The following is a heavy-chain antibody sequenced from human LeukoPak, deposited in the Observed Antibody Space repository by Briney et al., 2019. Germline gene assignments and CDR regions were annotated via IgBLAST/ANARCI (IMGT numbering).Heavy chain of an antibody. D-gene: IGHD2-15*01. CDR3: ARGAVVAATRVYYYYMDV. CDR2: INHSGST. V-gene: IGHV4-34*01. J-gene: IGHJ6*03. CDR1: GGSFSGYY. Sequence: SETLSLTCAVYGGSFSGYYWSWIRQPPGKGLEWIGEINHSGSTNYNPSLKSRVTISVDTSKNQFSLKLSSVTAADTAVYDCARGAVVAATRVYYYYMDVWGKGTTVTVSS.